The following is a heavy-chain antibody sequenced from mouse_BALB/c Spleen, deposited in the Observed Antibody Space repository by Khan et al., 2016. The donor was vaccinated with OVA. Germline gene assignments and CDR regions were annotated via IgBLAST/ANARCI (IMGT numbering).Heavy chain of an antibody. CDR1: GDSITSGY. Sequence: EVQLQESGPSLVKPSQTLSLTCSVTGDSITSGYWNWIRKFPGNKLEYMGYISSSDSTFYNPSLKSRISITREPSKNQYYLQLNSVPTEDTATYYCARWNYRYDGYFDYWGQGTTLTVSS. CDR3: ARWNYRYDGYFDY. V-gene: IGHV3-8*02. CDR2: ISSSDST. D-gene: IGHD2-14*01. J-gene: IGHJ2*01.